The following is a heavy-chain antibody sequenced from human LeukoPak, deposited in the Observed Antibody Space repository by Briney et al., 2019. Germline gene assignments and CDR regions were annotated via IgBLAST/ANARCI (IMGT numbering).Heavy chain of an antibody. Sequence: ASLKVSCKASGYTFTGPYIHWMRQAPGQGLEWMGWINPNSGGTKYAQKFQGRVTVTRDTPTSTAYMELSGLRADDTAVYYCARVEYCTKGVCINFDLWGQGTLVTVSS. CDR2: INPNSGGT. CDR1: GYTFTGPY. CDR3: ARVEYCTKGVCINFDL. V-gene: IGHV1-2*02. J-gene: IGHJ4*02. D-gene: IGHD2-8*01.